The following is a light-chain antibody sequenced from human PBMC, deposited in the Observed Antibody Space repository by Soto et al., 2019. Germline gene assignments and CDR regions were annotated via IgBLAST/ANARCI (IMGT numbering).Light chain of an antibody. Sequence: DIQMTQSPSSLSASVGDRVTITCRSSQTVSNNLNWYQRKPGKAPSRLIYASSTLQSGVQSRFIGSGSETEFTLTISSLQPEDFATYYCQQDNMTPFTFGPGTKVDI. CDR3: QQDNMTPFT. CDR1: QTVSNN. J-gene: IGKJ3*01. V-gene: IGKV1-39*01. CDR2: ASS.